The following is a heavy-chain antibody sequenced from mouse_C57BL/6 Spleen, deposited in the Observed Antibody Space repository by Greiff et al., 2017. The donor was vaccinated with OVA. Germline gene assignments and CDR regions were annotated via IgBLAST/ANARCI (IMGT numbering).Heavy chain of an antibody. CDR3: ARQEGYDGYPYWYFDV. D-gene: IGHD2-3*01. J-gene: IGHJ1*03. V-gene: IGHV5-6*01. CDR2: ISSGGSYT. CDR1: GFTFSSYG. Sequence: EVQLQESGEDLVKPGGSLKLSCAASGFTFSSYGMSWVRQTPDKRLEWVATISSGGSYTYYPDSVKGRFTISRDNAKNTLYLQMSSLKSEDTAMYDCARQEGYDGYPYWYFDVWGTGTTVTVSS.